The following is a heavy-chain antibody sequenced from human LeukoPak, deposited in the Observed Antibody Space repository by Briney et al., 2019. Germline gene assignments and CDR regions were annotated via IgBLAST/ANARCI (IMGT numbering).Heavy chain of an antibody. CDR3: ARDPQQLVPDY. Sequence: GGSLRLSCAGSGFTFSSFWMHWVRQAPGKGLVWVSRINSDGSSTSYADSVKGRFTISRDNAKNTLYLQMNSLRAEDTAVYYCARDPQQLVPDYWGQGTLVTVSS. CDR2: INSDGSST. J-gene: IGHJ4*02. CDR1: GFTFSSFW. V-gene: IGHV3-74*01. D-gene: IGHD6-13*01.